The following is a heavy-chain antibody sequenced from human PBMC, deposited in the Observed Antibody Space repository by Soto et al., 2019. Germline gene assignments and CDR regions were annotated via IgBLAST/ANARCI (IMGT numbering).Heavy chain of an antibody. Sequence: QVPLVQSGAEVKKPGASLEVSCKASGYTVTSYGISWVRQAPGQGLEWMGRFSAYNGNTNYAQKLQGRVTMTTDTSTSTAYMELRSLRSDDTAVYYCARVVGALGHWFDPWGQGTLVTVSS. CDR1: GYTVTSYG. D-gene: IGHD1-26*01. J-gene: IGHJ5*02. V-gene: IGHV1-18*01. CDR3: ARVVGALGHWFDP. CDR2: FSAYNGNT.